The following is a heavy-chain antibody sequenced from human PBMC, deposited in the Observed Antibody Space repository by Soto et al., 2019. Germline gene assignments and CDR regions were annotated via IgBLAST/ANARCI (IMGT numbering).Heavy chain of an antibody. CDR2: IIPIFGTA. J-gene: IGHJ6*02. CDR3: ARDGSLRGVFNPGYYYCMDV. V-gene: IGHV1-69*12. D-gene: IGHD3-10*01. Sequence: QVQLVQSGAEVKKPGSSVKVSCKASVGTFSSYAISWVRQAPGQGLEWMGGIIPIFGTANYAQKFQGRVTMTADESTRTAYMELSSRRSEDTDVYYCARDGSLRGVFNPGYYYCMDVWGQGTTVTVSS. CDR1: VGTFSSYA.